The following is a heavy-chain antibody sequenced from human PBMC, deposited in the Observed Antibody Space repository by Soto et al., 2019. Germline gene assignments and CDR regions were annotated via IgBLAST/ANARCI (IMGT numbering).Heavy chain of an antibody. D-gene: IGHD4-4*01. CDR1: GGSFSGYY. CDR3: ARVQPVRTVTTPGRGFYYYYYMDV. CDR2: INHSGST. J-gene: IGHJ6*03. Sequence: PSETLSLTCAVYGGSFSGYYWSWIRQPPGKGLEWIGEINHSGSTNYNPSLKSRVTISVDTSKNQFSLKLSSVTAADTAVYYCARVQPVRTVTTPGRGFYYYYYMDVWGKGTTVTVSS. V-gene: IGHV4-34*01.